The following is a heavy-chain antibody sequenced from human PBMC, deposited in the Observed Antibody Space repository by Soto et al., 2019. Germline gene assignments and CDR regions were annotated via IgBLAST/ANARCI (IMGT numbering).Heavy chain of an antibody. J-gene: IGHJ4*02. Sequence: GGSLRLSCAASGFTFSSYSMNWVRQAPGKGLEWVSSISSSSSYIYYADSVKGRFTISRDNAKNSLYLQMNSLRAEDTAVYYCARSSPPTDYDYIWGSYRPDYWGQGTLVTVSS. CDR2: ISSSSSYI. CDR1: GFTFSSYS. V-gene: IGHV3-21*01. D-gene: IGHD3-16*02. CDR3: ARSSPPTDYDYIWGSYRPDY.